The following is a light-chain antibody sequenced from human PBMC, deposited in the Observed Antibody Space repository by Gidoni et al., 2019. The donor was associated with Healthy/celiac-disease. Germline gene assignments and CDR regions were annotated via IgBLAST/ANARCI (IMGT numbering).Light chain of an antibody. Sequence: DIQMTQSPSTLSASVGDRVTITCRASQSISSWLAWYKQKPGKAPKLLIYKASSLESGVPSRFSGSGSGTEFTLTISSLQPDDFATYYCQQYNSYSEYTFGQXTKLEIK. CDR1: QSISSW. CDR3: QQYNSYSEYT. V-gene: IGKV1-5*03. J-gene: IGKJ2*01. CDR2: KAS.